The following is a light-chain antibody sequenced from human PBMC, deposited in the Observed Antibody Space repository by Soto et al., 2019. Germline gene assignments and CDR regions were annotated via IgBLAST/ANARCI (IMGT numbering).Light chain of an antibody. J-gene: IGKJ2*01. CDR2: AAS. CDR1: QYVSSAY. Sequence: EIVLTQSPGTLSLSPGERATLSCRASQYVSSAYLAWYQQKPGQAPRLLIYAASSRATGIPDRFSGSGSGTDFTFTISRLEPEDLAVYYCQQYGTSSYTFGQGTKLEI. CDR3: QQYGTSSYT. V-gene: IGKV3-20*01.